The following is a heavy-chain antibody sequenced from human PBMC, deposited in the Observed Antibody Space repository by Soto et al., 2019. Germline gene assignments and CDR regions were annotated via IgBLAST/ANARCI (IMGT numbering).Heavy chain of an antibody. CDR1: GASVSSAEHY. V-gene: IGHV4-30-4*01. D-gene: IGHD5-12*01. CDR3: ARLSGYDPAGAADK. Sequence: QVQLQESGPGLVKASQTLSLTCTLSGASVSSAEHYWSWIRQPPGKGLEWIGYTYYSGGSYYNASHQRRVSISVDTSQNQFSLKLTSVTAEDTAVYYCARLSGYDPAGAADKWGPGILVSVSS. J-gene: IGHJ4*02. CDR2: TYYSGGS.